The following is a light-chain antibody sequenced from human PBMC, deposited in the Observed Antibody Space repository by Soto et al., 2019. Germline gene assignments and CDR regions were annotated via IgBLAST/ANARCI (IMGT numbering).Light chain of an antibody. CDR1: QSISSW. CDR3: QQYYSYPWT. J-gene: IGKJ1*01. Sequence: DIQMTPSPSTLSASVVDRVTITCRASQSISSWLAWYQQKPGKPPKLLIYDASSLEGGVPSRFSGSGSGTEFTLTISSLQPDDFATYYCQQYYSYPWTFGQGTKVDIK. V-gene: IGKV1-5*01. CDR2: DAS.